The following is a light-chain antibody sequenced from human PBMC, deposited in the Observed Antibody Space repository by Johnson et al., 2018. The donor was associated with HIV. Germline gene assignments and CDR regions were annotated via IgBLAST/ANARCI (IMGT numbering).Light chain of an antibody. J-gene: IGLJ1*01. Sequence: QSVLTQPPSVSAAPGQKVTISCSGRSSHIGNKYISWYQQLPGTAPKLLIYENSKRPSGIPDRFPGSQSGTSAALGITRLQPGAEADYYCATWDRSLTIGGVFGTGTKVTVL. CDR1: SSHIGNKY. CDR3: ATWDRSLTIGGV. CDR2: ENS. V-gene: IGLV1-51*02.